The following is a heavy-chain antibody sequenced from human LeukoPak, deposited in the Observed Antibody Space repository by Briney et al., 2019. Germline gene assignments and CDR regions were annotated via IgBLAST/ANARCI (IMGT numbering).Heavy chain of an antibody. D-gene: IGHD1-26*01. CDR3: ARSMGLGWFDP. J-gene: IGHJ5*02. CDR2: IYYSGST. Sequence: SETLSLTCTVSGGSISSSSYYWGWIRQPPGKGLEWIGSIYYSGSTYYNPSLKSRVTISVDTSKNQFSLKLTSVTAADTAVYFCARSMGLGWFDPWGQGTLVTVSS. CDR1: GGSISSSSYY. V-gene: IGHV4-39*07.